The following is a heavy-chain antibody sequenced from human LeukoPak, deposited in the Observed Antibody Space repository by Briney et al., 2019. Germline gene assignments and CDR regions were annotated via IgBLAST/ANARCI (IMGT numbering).Heavy chain of an antibody. D-gene: IGHD3-10*01. CDR3: ARSTGSIYSMDV. J-gene: IGHJ6*02. Sequence: GGSLRLSCAASGFTFSTYSMNWVRQAPGKGLEWVSSITSTSSTIYYADSVKGRFTISRDNAKNSLYLQMNSLRAEDTAVYYCARSTGSIYSMDVWGQGTTVIVSS. CDR1: GFTFSTYS. CDR2: ITSTSSTI. V-gene: IGHV3-21*01.